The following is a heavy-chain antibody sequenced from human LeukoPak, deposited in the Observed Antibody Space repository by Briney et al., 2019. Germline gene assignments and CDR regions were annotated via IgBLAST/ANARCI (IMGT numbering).Heavy chain of an antibody. D-gene: IGHD3-22*01. CDR1: GFTFSSYA. CDR3: AKGAFGYYDSSGYYDYFDY. Sequence: GGSLRLSCAASGFTFSSYAMSWVRQAPGKGLEWVSAISGSGGSTYYADSVKGRFTISRDNSKNTLYLQMNSLRAEDTAVYYCAKGAFGYYDSSGYYDYFDYWGQGTRVTVSS. CDR2: ISGSGGST. J-gene: IGHJ4*02. V-gene: IGHV3-23*01.